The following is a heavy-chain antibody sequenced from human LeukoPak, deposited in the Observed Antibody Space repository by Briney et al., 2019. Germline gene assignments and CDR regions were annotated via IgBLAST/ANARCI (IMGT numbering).Heavy chain of an antibody. V-gene: IGHV3-15*01. CDR3: AKAPFYDILTGPLFDI. D-gene: IGHD3-9*01. CDR1: GFTFNNAW. Sequence: GGSLRLSCAASGFTFNNAWMNWVRQAPGKGLEWVGRIKSKTDGGTTDYAAPVKGRFTTSRDDSKNTLYLQMNSLRAEDTAVYYCAKAPFYDILTGPLFDIWGQGTMVTVSS. J-gene: IGHJ3*02. CDR2: IKSKTDGGTT.